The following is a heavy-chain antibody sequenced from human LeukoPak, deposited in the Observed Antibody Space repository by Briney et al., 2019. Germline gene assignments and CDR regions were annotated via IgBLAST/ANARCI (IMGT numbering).Heavy chain of an antibody. D-gene: IGHD3-22*01. CDR1: GFTFRNFG. Sequence: GGSMRLSCAASGFTFRNFGMHWVRQAPGKGLEWVTFIDDDGINFYYVNSVKGRFAISRANSKNTLYLQMSSLESEDTAVYYCVRGPARGYYDGSGYDFDYWGQGTLVTVSS. CDR3: VRGPARGYYDGSGYDFDY. CDR2: IDDDGINF. V-gene: IGHV3-30*02. J-gene: IGHJ4*02.